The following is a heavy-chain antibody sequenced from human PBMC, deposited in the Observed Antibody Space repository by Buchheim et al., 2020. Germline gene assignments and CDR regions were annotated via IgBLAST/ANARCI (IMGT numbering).Heavy chain of an antibody. V-gene: IGHV3-33*01. Sequence: QVQLVESGGGVVQPGRSLRLSCAASGFTFSSCGMHWVRQAPGKGLEWVAIIWYDGSNKYYTDSVKGRFTTSRDNSKTTLYLQMSSLIAEDTAVYYCARENGASSAFDIWGQGT. CDR2: IWYDGSNK. CDR3: ARENGASSAFDI. CDR1: GFTFSSCG. J-gene: IGHJ3*02. D-gene: IGHD4-17*01.